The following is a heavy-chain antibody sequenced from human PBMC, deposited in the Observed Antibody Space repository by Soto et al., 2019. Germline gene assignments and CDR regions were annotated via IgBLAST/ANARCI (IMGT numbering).Heavy chain of an antibody. CDR1: GGSISSGGYY. V-gene: IGHV4-31*03. CDR3: ARARLRFLEWFLWFDP. Sequence: SETLSLTCTVSGGSISSGGYYWSWIRQHPGKGLELIGYIYYSGSTYYNPSLKSRVTISVDTSKNQFSLKLSSVTAADTAVYYCARARLRFLEWFLWFDPWGQGTLVTVSS. CDR2: IYYSGST. J-gene: IGHJ5*02. D-gene: IGHD3-3*01.